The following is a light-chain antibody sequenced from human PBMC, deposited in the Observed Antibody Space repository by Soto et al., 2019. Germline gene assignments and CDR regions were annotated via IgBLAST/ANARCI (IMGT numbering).Light chain of an antibody. CDR3: QPYNSLWT. CDR1: QIISSW. V-gene: IGKV1-5*03. Sequence: DIQMTQSPSTLSASVGDRVTITSRASQIISSWLAWYQQKPGKAPKLLIYKASSLESGVPSRFSGSGSGTEFTLTISSLQPDDFATYYCQPYNSLWTFGQGTKVEIK. J-gene: IGKJ1*01. CDR2: KAS.